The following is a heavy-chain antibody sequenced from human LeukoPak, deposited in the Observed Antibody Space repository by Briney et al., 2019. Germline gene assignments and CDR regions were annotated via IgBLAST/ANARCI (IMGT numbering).Heavy chain of an antibody. J-gene: IGHJ4*02. CDR3: ARTPYSSGWNYFDY. V-gene: IGHV1-69*13. D-gene: IGHD6-19*01. CDR1: GGTFSSYA. Sequence: ASVKVSCKASGGTFSSYAISWVRQAPGRGLEWMGGIIPIFGTANYAQKFQGRVTITADESTSTAYMELSSLRSEDTAVYYCARTPYSSGWNYFDYWGQGTLVTVSS. CDR2: IIPIFGTA.